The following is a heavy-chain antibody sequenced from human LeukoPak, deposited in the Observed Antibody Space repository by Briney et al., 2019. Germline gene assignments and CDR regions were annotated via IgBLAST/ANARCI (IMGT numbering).Heavy chain of an antibody. Sequence: GRSLRLSCAASGFTFSSYGMHWVRQAPGKGLEWVAVISYDGSNKYYADSVKGRFTISRDNSKNTLYLQMNSLRAEDTAVYYCAKGTYYYCSTESTGSWYFDLWGRGTLVTVSS. V-gene: IGHV3-30*18. CDR2: ISYDGSNK. CDR1: GFTFSSYG. J-gene: IGHJ2*01. CDR3: AKGTYYYCSTESTGSWYFDL. D-gene: IGHD3-10*01.